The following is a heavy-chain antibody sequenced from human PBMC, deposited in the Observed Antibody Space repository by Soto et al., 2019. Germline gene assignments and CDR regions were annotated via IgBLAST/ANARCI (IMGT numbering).Heavy chain of an antibody. CDR1: GFTFINYS. Sequence: PGGSLRLSCAASGFTFINYSMHWVRQAPAKGLEWVAVISQDGDKEYYADSVKGRFTISRDNPKNTLYLQLNSLRPEDTAVYYCEREWSVANPGHWGQGTQVTVSS. J-gene: IGHJ4*02. V-gene: IGHV3-30-3*01. D-gene: IGHD5-12*01. CDR3: EREWSVANPGH. CDR2: ISQDGDKE.